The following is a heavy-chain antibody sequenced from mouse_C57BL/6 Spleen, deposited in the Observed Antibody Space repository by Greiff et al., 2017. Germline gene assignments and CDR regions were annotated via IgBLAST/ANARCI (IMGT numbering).Heavy chain of an antibody. Sequence: QVQLQQSGPELVKPGASVKISCKASGYAFSSSWMNWVKQRPGKGLEWIGRIYPGDGDTNYNGKFKGKATLTADKSSSTAYMQLSSLTSEDSAVYFCARSEYSNGDYWGQGTTLTVSS. CDR1: GYAFSSSW. D-gene: IGHD2-5*01. CDR2: IYPGDGDT. J-gene: IGHJ2*01. CDR3: ARSEYSNGDY. V-gene: IGHV1-82*01.